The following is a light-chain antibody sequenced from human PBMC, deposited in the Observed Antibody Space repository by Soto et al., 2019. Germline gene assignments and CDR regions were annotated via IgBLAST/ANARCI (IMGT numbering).Light chain of an antibody. CDR2: EVS. CDR1: SSDVGGYNY. J-gene: IGLJ1*01. V-gene: IGLV2-14*01. Sequence: QSVLTQPASVSGSPGQSITISRTGTSSDVGGYNYVPWYQQHPGKAPKLMIYEVSNRPSGVSNRFSGSKSGNTASLTISGLQAEDEADYYCSSYTSSSTRVFGTGTKV. CDR3: SSYTSSSTRV.